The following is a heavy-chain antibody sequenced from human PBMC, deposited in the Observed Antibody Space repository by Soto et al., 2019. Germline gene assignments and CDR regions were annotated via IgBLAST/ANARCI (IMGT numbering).Heavy chain of an antibody. Sequence: PSETLSLTCAVSGGSISSSNWWSWVRQPPGKGLEWIGEIYHGGSTNYNPSLKSRVTISVDKSKNQFSLKLSSVTAADTAVYYCASSSGYYDFLTGYYPLYSWGQGTLVTVSS. J-gene: IGHJ4*02. CDR3: ASSSGYYDFLTGYYPLYS. CDR1: GGSISSSNW. V-gene: IGHV4-4*02. D-gene: IGHD3-9*01. CDR2: IYHGGST.